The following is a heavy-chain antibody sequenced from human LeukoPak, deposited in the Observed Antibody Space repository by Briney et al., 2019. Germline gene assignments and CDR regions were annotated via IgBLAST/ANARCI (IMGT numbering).Heavy chain of an antibody. J-gene: IGHJ5*02. V-gene: IGHV3-30*18. Sequence: GRSLRLSCAASGFTFSSYGMHWVRQAPGKGLEWVAVISYDGSNKYYADSVKGRFTISRDNSKNTLYLQMNSLRAEDTAVYYCAKVGGSSWPQDNWFDPWGQGTLVTVSS. CDR1: GFTFSSYG. CDR2: ISYDGSNK. D-gene: IGHD6-13*01. CDR3: AKVGGSSWPQDNWFDP.